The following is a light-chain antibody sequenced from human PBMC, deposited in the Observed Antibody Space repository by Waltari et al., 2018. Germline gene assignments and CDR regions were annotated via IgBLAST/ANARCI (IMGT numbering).Light chain of an antibody. Sequence: EVVMTQSPATLSVSPGERATLSCRASQSIATDLAWNQHKPGQAPRLLTYHPSTRATAIPTRFRGIGSGTDFTLTISCLQSEDSAVYYCQQYNRWPPLTFGGGTKVEI. J-gene: IGKJ4*01. V-gene: IGKV3D-15*01. CDR1: QSIATD. CDR2: HPS. CDR3: QQYNRWPPLT.